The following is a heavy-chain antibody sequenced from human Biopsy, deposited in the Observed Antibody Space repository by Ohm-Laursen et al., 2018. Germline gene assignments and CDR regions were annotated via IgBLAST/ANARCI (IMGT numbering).Heavy chain of an antibody. J-gene: IGHJ6*02. D-gene: IGHD3-22*01. CDR3: VRGVDYYDPYHYYALDV. V-gene: IGHV4-34*01. Sequence: GTLSLTWAVYGESFNGYYWSWIRQTPGKGLEWIGETNHSGRTNYNPSLKSRVTISVDTSKNQFSLKVRSVTAADTAVYYCVRGVDYYDPYHYYALDVWGQGTTVTVSS. CDR2: TNHSGRT. CDR1: GESFNGYY.